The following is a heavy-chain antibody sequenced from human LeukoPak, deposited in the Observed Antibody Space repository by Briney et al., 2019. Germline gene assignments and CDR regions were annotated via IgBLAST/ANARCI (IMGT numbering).Heavy chain of an antibody. D-gene: IGHD1-26*01. V-gene: IGHV3-33*06. J-gene: IGHJ4*02. CDR3: AKDLGFRVGATAGGDY. CDR2: IWYDGSNK. Sequence: GGSLRLSCAASGFTFDDYAMHWVRQAPGKGLEWVAVIWYDGSNKYYADSVKGRFTISRDNSKNTLYLQMNSLRAEDTAVYYCAKDLGFRVGATAGGDYWGQGTLVTVSS. CDR1: GFTFDDYA.